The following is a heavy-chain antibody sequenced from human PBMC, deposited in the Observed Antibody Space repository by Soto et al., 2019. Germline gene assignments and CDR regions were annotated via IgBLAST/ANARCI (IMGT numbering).Heavy chain of an antibody. CDR2: IKQDGSEK. J-gene: IGHJ4*02. D-gene: IGHD6-13*01. Sequence: EVQLVESGGGLVQPGGSLRLSCAASGFTFSSYWMSWVRQAPGKGLEWVANIKQDGSEKYYVDSVKGRFTSSRDNAKNSLYLQMNSLRAEDTAVYYCARDWMQQQSPSFDYWGQGTLVTVSS. V-gene: IGHV3-7*05. CDR1: GFTFSSYW. CDR3: ARDWMQQQSPSFDY.